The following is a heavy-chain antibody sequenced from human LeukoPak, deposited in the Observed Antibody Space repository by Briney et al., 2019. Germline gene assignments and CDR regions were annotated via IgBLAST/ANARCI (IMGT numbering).Heavy chain of an antibody. D-gene: IGHD3-22*01. CDR3: AKENYYDSSGYIDY. J-gene: IGHJ4*02. CDR2: ISYDGSNK. Sequence: GGSLRLSCAASGFTFSSYAMHWVRQAPGKGLEWVAVISYDGSNKYYADSVKGRFTISRDNSKNTLYLQMNSLRTEDTAVYYCAKENYYDSSGYIDYWGQGILVTVSS. CDR1: GFTFSSYA. V-gene: IGHV3-30-3*02.